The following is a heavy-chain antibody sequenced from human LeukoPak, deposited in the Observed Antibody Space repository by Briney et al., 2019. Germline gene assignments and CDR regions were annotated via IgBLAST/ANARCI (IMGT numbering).Heavy chain of an antibody. CDR2: MNPSSGNT. J-gene: IGHJ6*03. Sequence: ASVKVSCKASGYTFTSYDINWVRQATGQGLEWMGWMNPSSGNTGYAQKFQGRVTMTRNTSISTAYMELSSLRSEDTAVYYCARAPPWRYDFWSGYNYYYYYMDVWGKGTTVTVSS. D-gene: IGHD3-3*01. CDR1: GYTFTSYD. CDR3: ARAPPWRYDFWSGYNYYYYYMDV. V-gene: IGHV1-8*01.